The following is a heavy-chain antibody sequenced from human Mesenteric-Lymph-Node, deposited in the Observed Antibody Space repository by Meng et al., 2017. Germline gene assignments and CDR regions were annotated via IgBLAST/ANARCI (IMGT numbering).Heavy chain of an antibody. D-gene: IGHD6-19*01. J-gene: IGHJ5*02. CDR1: GGAISTSGYY. V-gene: IGHV4-39*01. CDR3: VRSSGWVKTGFDP. Sequence: RLQGLGPGLVMPPEALSLPWSVSGGAISTSGYYWGWIRQPPGKGLEWIGSIGHSGFTYYTPSLKSRVTVSIDTSRNQFSLWLTSVTAADTAVYYCVRSSGWVKTGFDPWGQGTLVTVSS. CDR2: IGHSGFT.